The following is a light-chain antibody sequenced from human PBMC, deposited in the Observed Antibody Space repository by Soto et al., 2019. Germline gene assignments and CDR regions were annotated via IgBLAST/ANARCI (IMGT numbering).Light chain of an antibody. V-gene: IGKV1-9*01. CDR1: QGIYSS. J-gene: IGKJ4*01. CDR2: TAS. CDR3: QQLSSSPVT. Sequence: TRRASQGIYSSLAWYQQKPGQAPRLLIYTASTLQSGIPSRFSGSGSGTEFTLTISRLQPEDFAMYYCQQLSSSPVTFGGGTKVDIK.